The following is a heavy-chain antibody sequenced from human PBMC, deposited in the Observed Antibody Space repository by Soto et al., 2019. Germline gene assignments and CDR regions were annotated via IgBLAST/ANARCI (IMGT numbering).Heavy chain of an antibody. CDR2: IIPIFGTA. Sequence: QVQLVQSGAEVKKPGSSVKVSCKASGGTFSSYAISWVRQAPGQGLEWMGGIIPIFGTANYAQKFQGRVTITADESTSTAYMEMSSLRSEDTAVYYCARDHPAYSSGWLTRGYGMDVWGQGTTVTVSS. D-gene: IGHD6-19*01. J-gene: IGHJ6*02. CDR3: ARDHPAYSSGWLTRGYGMDV. CDR1: GGTFSSYA. V-gene: IGHV1-69*12.